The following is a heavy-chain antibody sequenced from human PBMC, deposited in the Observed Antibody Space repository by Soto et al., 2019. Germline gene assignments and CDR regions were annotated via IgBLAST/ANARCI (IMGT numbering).Heavy chain of an antibody. V-gene: IGHV4-30-2*01. Sequence: SETLSLTCAVSGGSISSGGYSWSWIRQPPGKGLEWIGYIYHSGSTYYNPSLKSRVTISVDRSKNQFSLKLSSVTAADTAQYYDFWSGYPVDYWGQGTLVTVSS. CDR2: IYHSGST. CDR3: FWSGYPVDY. D-gene: IGHD3-3*01. CDR1: GGSISSGGYS. J-gene: IGHJ4*02.